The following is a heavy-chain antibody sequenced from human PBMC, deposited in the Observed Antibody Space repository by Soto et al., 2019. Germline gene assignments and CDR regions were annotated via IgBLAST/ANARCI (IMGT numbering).Heavy chain of an antibody. CDR3: ARGDHFDSSGPFDP. V-gene: IGHV4-59*01. J-gene: IGHJ5*02. D-gene: IGHD3-22*01. CDR2: IYYSGYT. Sequence: QVQLQESGPGLVKPSETLSLTCSVSGGSMSSYYWYWLRQPPGKGLECIGYIYYSGYTNYSPSLKRRVTMSVDTSKLHFALKLSSVTAADTAVYYCARGDHFDSSGPFDPWGQGTLVTVSS. CDR1: GGSMSSYY.